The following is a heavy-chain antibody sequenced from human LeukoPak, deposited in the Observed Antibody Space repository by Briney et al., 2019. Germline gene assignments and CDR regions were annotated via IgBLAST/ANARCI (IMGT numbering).Heavy chain of an antibody. J-gene: IGHJ4*02. CDR3: ARAELRYFDWPPGDY. CDR1: GYTLTESS. CDR2: FDPEDGET. D-gene: IGHD3-9*01. V-gene: IGHV1-24*01. Sequence: ASVKVSCKVSGYTLTESSMHWVRQAPGKGLEWMGGFDPEDGETIYAQKFQGRVTVTTDTSTSTAYMELRSLRSDDTAVYYCARAELRYFDWPPGDYWGQGTLVTVSS.